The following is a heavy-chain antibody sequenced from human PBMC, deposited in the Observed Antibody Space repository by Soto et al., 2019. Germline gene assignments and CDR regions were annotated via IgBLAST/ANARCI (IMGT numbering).Heavy chain of an antibody. V-gene: IGHV1-3*01. CDR2: INAGNGNT. Sequence: ASVKVSCKASGYTFTSYDINWVRQAPGQRLEWMGWINAGNGNTKYSQKFQGRVTITRDTSASTAYMELSSLRSEDTAVYYCARDLYLVPAAIPAFDIWGQGTMVTVSS. CDR3: ARDLYLVPAAIPAFDI. CDR1: GYTFTSYD. D-gene: IGHD2-2*01. J-gene: IGHJ3*02.